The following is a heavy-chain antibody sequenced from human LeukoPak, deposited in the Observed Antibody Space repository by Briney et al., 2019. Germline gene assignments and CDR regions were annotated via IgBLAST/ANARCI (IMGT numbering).Heavy chain of an antibody. D-gene: IGHD5-18*01. J-gene: IGHJ4*02. CDR2: VTGSGSGT. CDR3: ARGGYTYGIGL. Sequence: GGSLRLSCAASEFTFNKYVISWVRQAPGKGLEWVSGVTGSGSGTYYADSVKGRFTISRDNPKNTVYLQMNSLRVEDTAVYYCARGGYTYGIGLWGQGTQVTVSP. V-gene: IGHV3-23*01. CDR1: EFTFNKYV.